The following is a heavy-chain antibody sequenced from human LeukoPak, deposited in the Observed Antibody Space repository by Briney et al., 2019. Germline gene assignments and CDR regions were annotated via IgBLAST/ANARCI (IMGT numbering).Heavy chain of an antibody. CDR2: INPNSGGT. J-gene: IGHJ6*02. CDR3: ARVGYSSSSNYYGMDV. CDR1: GYTFTGYY. Sequence: GASVKVSCKASGYTFTGYYMHWVRQAPGQGLEWMGWINPNSGGTNYAQKFQGRVTMTRDTSISTAYMELSRLRSDDTAVYYCARVGYSSSSNYYGMDVWGQGTTVTVSS. V-gene: IGHV1-2*02. D-gene: IGHD6-6*01.